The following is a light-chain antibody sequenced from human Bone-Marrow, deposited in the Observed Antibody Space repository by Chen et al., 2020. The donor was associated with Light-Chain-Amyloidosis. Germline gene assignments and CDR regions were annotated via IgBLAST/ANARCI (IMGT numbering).Light chain of an antibody. CDR1: SGSIPTNY. Sequence: NFMLTQPHSVSESPGQTVIISSTRSSGSIPTNYVQWYQQRPGSSPTTVIYEDDQRPSGVPDRFSGSIERTSNSASLTISELKTEDDADYYCQSYQGSSEGVFGGGTKLTVL. V-gene: IGLV6-57*01. CDR3: QSYQGSSEGV. CDR2: EDD. J-gene: IGLJ3*02.